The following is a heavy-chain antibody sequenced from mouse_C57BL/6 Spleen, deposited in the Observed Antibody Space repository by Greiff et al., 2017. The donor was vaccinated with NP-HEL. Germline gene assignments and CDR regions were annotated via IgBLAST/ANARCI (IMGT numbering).Heavy chain of an antibody. CDR3: ARTGTGGAMDD. Sequence: VKLQESGPGLVPPSQCLSISCTVSGFSFTSYGVDWVRQSPGKGLEWLGVIWGVGSTNYNSALKSRLSINKDNSKRQVFLQMNSLQTDDTAMYYCARTGTGGAMDDWGQGTSVTVSS. CDR2: IWGVGST. J-gene: IGHJ4*01. D-gene: IGHD4-1*01. CDR1: GFSFTSYG. V-gene: IGHV2-6*01.